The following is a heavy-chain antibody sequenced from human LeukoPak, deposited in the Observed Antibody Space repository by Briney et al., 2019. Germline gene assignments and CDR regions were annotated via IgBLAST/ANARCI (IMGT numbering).Heavy chain of an antibody. CDR3: VRALMGFYYYYMDV. CDR1: GGSISSSSYY. CDR2: IYYSGST. J-gene: IGHJ6*03. V-gene: IGHV4-39*02. D-gene: IGHD3-16*01. Sequence: PSETLSLTCTVSGGSISSSSYYWGWIRQPPGKGLEWIGSIYYSGSTYYNPSLKSRVTISVDTSKNHFSLKLSSVTAADTAVYYCVRALMGFYYYYMDVWGKGTTVTVSS.